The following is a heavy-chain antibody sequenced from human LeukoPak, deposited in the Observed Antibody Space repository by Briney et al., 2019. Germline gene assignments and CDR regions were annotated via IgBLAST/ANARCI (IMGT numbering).Heavy chain of an antibody. CDR1: GFTFSSYS. D-gene: IGHD3-22*01. V-gene: IGHV3-48*01. CDR2: ISSSSSTI. J-gene: IGHJ4*02. CDR3: ARVLHKRNYDSTTYYGY. Sequence: GGSLRLSCAASGFTFSSYSMNWVRQAPGKGLEWVSYISSSSSTIYYADSVKGRFAISRDNAKNSLYLQMNSLRAEDTAVYYCARVLHKRNYDSTTYYGYWGQGTLVTVSS.